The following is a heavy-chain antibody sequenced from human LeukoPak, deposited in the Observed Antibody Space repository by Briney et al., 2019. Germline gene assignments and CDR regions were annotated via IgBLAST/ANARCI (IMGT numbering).Heavy chain of an antibody. CDR3: ARGVRVTMIVDANDAFDI. V-gene: IGHV4-34*01. CDR1: GGSFSGYY. CDR2: INHSGST. D-gene: IGHD3-22*01. J-gene: IGHJ3*02. Sequence: SETLSLTCAVYGGSFSGYYWSWIRQPPGKGLEWIGEINHSGSTNYNPSLKSRVTISVDTSKNQFSLKLSSVTAADTAVYYCARGVRVTMIVDANDAFDIWGQGTMDTVSS.